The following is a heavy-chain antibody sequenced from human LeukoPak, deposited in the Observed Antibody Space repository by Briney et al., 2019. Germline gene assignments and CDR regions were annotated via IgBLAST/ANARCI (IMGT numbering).Heavy chain of an antibody. V-gene: IGHV1-69*13. CDR2: IIPIFGTA. J-gene: IGHJ5*02. D-gene: IGHD2-2*02. CDR1: GGTFSSYA. Sequence: SVKVSCKASGGTFSSYAISWVRQAPGQGLEWMGGIIPIFGTADYAQKFQGRVTITADESTSTAHMELSSLRSEDTAVYYCARSKVPGYCSSTSCYTQNWFDPWGQGTLVTVSS. CDR3: ARSKVPGYCSSTSCYTQNWFDP.